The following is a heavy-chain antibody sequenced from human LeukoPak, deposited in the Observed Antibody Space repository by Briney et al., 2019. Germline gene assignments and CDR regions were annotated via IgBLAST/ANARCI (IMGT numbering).Heavy chain of an antibody. CDR2: IYHSGST. CDR1: GYSISSGNY. Sequence: SETLSLTCTVSGYSISSGNYWDWIRQPPGKGLEWIGSIYHSGSTYYNPSLKSRVTTSVDTSNNRFSLKLMSVTAADTAVYYCARATRPRGDFDYWGQGTLVTVSS. J-gene: IGHJ4*02. D-gene: IGHD6-6*01. CDR3: ARATRPRGDFDY. V-gene: IGHV4-38-2*02.